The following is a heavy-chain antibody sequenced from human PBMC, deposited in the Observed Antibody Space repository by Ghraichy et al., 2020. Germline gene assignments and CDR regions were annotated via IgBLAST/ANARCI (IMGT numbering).Heavy chain of an antibody. J-gene: IGHJ4*02. CDR1: GFTFSSYS. Sequence: GGSLRLSCAASGFTFSSYSMNWVRQAPGKGLEWVSSISSSSSYIYYADSVKGRFTISRDNAKNSLYLQMNSLRAEDTAVYYCARALAGATRTDYWGQGTLVTVSS. CDR3: ARALAGATRTDY. V-gene: IGHV3-21*01. CDR2: ISSSSSYI. D-gene: IGHD1-26*01.